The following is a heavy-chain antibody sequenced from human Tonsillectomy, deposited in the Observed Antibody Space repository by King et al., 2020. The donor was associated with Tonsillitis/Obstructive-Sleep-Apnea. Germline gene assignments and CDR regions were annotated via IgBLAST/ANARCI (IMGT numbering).Heavy chain of an antibody. Sequence: HGQLVQSGAEVKKPGASVKVSCKASGYTFTSYYMHWVRQAPGQWLEWMGIINTSGCSTRYAQTFQGRVTMTRDTSTSTVYMELSSLRSEDTAVYYCARGCGSGYHNCDAFDIWGQGTMVTVSS. J-gene: IGHJ3*02. D-gene: IGHD3-22*01. CDR1: GYTFTSYY. CDR3: ARGCGSGYHNCDAFDI. V-gene: IGHV1-46*01. CDR2: INTSGCST.